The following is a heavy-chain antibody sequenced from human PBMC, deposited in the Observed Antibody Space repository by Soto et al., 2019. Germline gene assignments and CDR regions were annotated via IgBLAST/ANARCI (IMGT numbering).Heavy chain of an antibody. J-gene: IGHJ6*02. Sequence: ASVKVSCKASGGTFSSYAISWLRQSPGQGLEWMGGIIPIFGTANYAQKFQGRVTITADESTSTAYMELSSLRSEDTAVYYCASLWFGEPYYYYYYGMDVWGQGTTVTVSS. CDR1: GGTFSSYA. V-gene: IGHV1-69*13. CDR2: IIPIFGTA. D-gene: IGHD3-10*01. CDR3: ASLWFGEPYYYYYYGMDV.